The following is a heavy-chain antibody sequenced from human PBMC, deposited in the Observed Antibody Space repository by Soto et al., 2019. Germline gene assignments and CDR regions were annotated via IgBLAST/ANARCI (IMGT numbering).Heavy chain of an antibody. J-gene: IGHJ4*02. D-gene: IGHD2-2*01. Sequence: GGSLRLSCAASGFTFSSYAMSWVRQAPGKGLEWVSAISGSGGSTYYADSVKGRFTISRDNSKNTLYLQMNSLRAEDTAVYYCAKDMVVDYCSSNSSYWEAGFDYWGQGTLVTVSS. CDR3: AKDMVVDYCSSNSSYWEAGFDY. CDR2: ISGSGGST. CDR1: GFTFSSYA. V-gene: IGHV3-23*01.